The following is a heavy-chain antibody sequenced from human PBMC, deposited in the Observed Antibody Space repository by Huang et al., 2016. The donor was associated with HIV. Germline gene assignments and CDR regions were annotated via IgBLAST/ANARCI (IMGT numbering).Heavy chain of an antibody. CDR2: IDYGGRT. CDR3: ARHFSYYDSSGYTPWDAFDI. D-gene: IGHD3-22*01. V-gene: IGHV4-39*01. Sequence: QLQLQGSGPGLVKPSETLSLTCTVSGGSIPSSSYYWGWIRQPPGKGLEWVGSIDYGGRTDDNPYLKSRVTVAVDTSKNQFSLKLSSVTAADTAVYYCARHFSYYDSSGYTPWDAFDIWGQGTMGTVSS. J-gene: IGHJ3*02. CDR1: GGSIPSSSYY.